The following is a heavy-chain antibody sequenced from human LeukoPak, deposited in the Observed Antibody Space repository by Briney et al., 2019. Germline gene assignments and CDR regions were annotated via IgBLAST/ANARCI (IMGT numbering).Heavy chain of an antibody. CDR1: GGSISSSYY. Sequence: SETLSLTCTVSGGSISSSYYWGWVRQPPGKGLEWIGSIYYSGSTYYNPSLKSRVTISVDTSKNQFSLNLNSVTAADTALYYCARQRITAADGTKGYFDYWGQGTLVTVSS. CDR2: IYYSGST. V-gene: IGHV4-39*01. D-gene: IGHD6-13*01. J-gene: IGHJ4*02. CDR3: ARQRITAADGTKGYFDY.